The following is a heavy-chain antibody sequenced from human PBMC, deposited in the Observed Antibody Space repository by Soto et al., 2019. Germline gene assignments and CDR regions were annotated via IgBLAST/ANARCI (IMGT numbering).Heavy chain of an antibody. CDR3: ARHAGTYYYTDMDV. V-gene: IGHV1-69*12. D-gene: IGHD1-1*01. CDR1: GGSFSTYA. CDR2: VIPILGTT. Sequence: QVQLVQSGAEVKKPGSSVKVSCKASGGSFSTYAISWVRHAPGQGLEWMGGVIPILGTTNNAQKFQGRVTITADESTGTAYMELASLRSEATAMYYCARHAGTYYYTDMDVWGQGTTVTVSS. J-gene: IGHJ6*02.